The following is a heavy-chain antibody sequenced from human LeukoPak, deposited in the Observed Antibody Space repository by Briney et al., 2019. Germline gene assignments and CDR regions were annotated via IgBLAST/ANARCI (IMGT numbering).Heavy chain of an antibody. V-gene: IGHV4-34*01. J-gene: IGHJ4*02. CDR1: GGSFSGYY. D-gene: IGHD3-10*01. Sequence: SETLSLTCAVYGGSFSGYYWNWIRQPPGKGLEWIGVINHSGSTNYNPSPKSRVTISVDTSKNQFSLKLSSVTAADTAVYYCASTNVLLWFGELSKTAYFDYWGQGTLVTVSS. CDR3: ASTNVLLWFGELSKTAYFDY. CDR2: INHSGST.